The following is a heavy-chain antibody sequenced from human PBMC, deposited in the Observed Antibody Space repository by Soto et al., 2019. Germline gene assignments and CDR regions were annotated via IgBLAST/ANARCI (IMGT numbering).Heavy chain of an antibody. J-gene: IGHJ6*02. Sequence: GSLKISCQGSGYSFTTYWIGWVRQMPGKGLEWMGIIYPGNSDIRYSPSLQGQVTISADKSISTAYLKWSGLKASDTAMYYCARLGIWSYGMDVWGQGTTVTVSS. CDR3: ARLGIWSYGMDV. D-gene: IGHD3-16*01. CDR2: IYPGNSDI. CDR1: GYSFTTYW. V-gene: IGHV5-51*01.